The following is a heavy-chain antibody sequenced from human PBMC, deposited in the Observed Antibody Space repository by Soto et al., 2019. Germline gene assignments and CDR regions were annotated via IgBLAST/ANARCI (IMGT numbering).Heavy chain of an antibody. D-gene: IGHD2-2*01. V-gene: IGHV1-46*01. CDR2: INPWNGNT. J-gene: IGHJ6*03. Sequence: GASVKVSCKVSGYTFTIYYMHWVRQAPGQGLEWMGWINPWNGNTSYAQKVQGRVTMTTDTSTSTAYMERSSLRSDDTAVYYCARHEQLLRYYYYMDVWGKGTTVTVSS. CDR1: GYTFTIYY. CDR3: ARHEQLLRYYYYMDV.